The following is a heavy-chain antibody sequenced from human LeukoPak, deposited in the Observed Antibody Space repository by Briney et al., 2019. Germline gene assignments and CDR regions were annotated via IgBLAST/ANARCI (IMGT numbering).Heavy chain of an antibody. V-gene: IGHV1-8*01. CDR3: ARYSSSSGSADY. J-gene: IGHJ4*02. CDR2: MNPNSGNT. CDR1: GYTFTSYD. D-gene: IGHD6-6*01. Sequence: GASVKVSCKASGYTFTSYDINWVRQATGQGLEWMGWMNPNSGNTGYAQKFQGRVTMTRNTSISTAYMELSSLRSEDTAVYYCARYSSSSGSADYWGQGTLVTVSS.